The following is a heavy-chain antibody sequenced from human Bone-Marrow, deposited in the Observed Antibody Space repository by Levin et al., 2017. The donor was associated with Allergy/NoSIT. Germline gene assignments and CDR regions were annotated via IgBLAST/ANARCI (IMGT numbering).Heavy chain of an antibody. D-gene: IGHD2-21*01. CDR2: IYHSGST. V-gene: IGHV4-4*02. CDR1: GGSISSSNW. CDR3: AREIHIPIGGNWFDP. Sequence: SQTLSLTCAVSGGSISSSNWWSWVRQPPGKGLEWIGEIYHSGSTNYNPSLKSRVNISVDKSKNQFSLKLSSVTAADTAVYYCAREIHIPIGGNWFDPWGQGTLVTVSS. J-gene: IGHJ5*02.